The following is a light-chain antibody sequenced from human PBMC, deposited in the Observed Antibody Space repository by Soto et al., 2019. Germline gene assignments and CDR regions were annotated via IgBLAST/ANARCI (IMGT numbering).Light chain of an antibody. Sequence: DIVMTQSPLSLPVTPGEPASISCRSSQSLLHSNGYNYLDWYLQKPGQSPHLLIYLGSNRASGVPDRFRGSGSGTDFTLKISRVEAEDAGVYYCMQALQTPWTFGQGTKVEIK. J-gene: IGKJ1*01. CDR1: QSLLHSNGYNY. V-gene: IGKV2-28*01. CDR3: MQALQTPWT. CDR2: LGS.